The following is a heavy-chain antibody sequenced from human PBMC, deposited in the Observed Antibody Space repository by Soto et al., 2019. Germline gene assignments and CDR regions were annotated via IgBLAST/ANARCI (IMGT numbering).Heavy chain of an antibody. V-gene: IGHV1-2*04. CDR1: GYTFTGYY. D-gene: IGHD3-16*01. CDR3: ARDLRVKSFWYNDTESNEMDA. J-gene: IGHJ6*02. CDR2: INPNSGGT. Sequence: ASVKVSCKASGYTFTGYYMHWVRQAPGQGLEWMGWINPNSGGTNYAQKFQGWVTMTRDTSISTAYMELSRLRSDDTAVYYCARDLRVKSFWYNDTESNEMDAWGQGNTVTISS.